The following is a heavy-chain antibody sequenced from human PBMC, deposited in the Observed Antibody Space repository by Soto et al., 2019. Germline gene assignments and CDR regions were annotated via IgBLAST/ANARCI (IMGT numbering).Heavy chain of an antibody. Sequence: GGSLRLSCAASGFTFSSYGMHWVRQAPGKGLEWVAVISYDGSNKYYADSVKGRFTISRDNSKNTLYLQMNSLRAEDTAVYYCAKGQSGNKKEIVDYGGQGTRVTVSS. CDR3: AKGQSGNKKEIVDY. CDR1: GFTFSSYG. J-gene: IGHJ4*02. V-gene: IGHV3-30*18. CDR2: ISYDGSNK. D-gene: IGHD1-1*01.